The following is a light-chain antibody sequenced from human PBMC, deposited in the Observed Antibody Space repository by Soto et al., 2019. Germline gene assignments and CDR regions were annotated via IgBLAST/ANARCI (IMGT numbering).Light chain of an antibody. CDR2: DVT. CDR1: ISDVGGYIY. Sequence: QAALTQPAWVSGSPGQSITISCTGTISDVGGYIYVSWYQQHPGKAPKLMIYDVTSRPSGVSYRFSGSKSGNTASLTISGLQAEDEADYYCSSYTTSSSYVFGTGTKVTVL. J-gene: IGLJ1*01. CDR3: SSYTTSSSYV. V-gene: IGLV2-14*01.